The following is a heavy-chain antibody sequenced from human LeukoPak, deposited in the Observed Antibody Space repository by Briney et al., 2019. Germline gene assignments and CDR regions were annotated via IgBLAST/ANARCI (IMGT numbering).Heavy chain of an antibody. CDR2: ITGDGRHT. V-gene: IGHV3-43*02. CDR1: GFTFDDYA. J-gene: IGHJ6*03. CDR3: AKDKGKPVYYYMDV. Sequence: GGSLRLSCAASGFTFDDYAMHWVRQAPGKGLEWVSLITGDGRHTFYADSVKGRFTISRDNSKNSLYLQMNSLTTEDTALYYCAKDKGKPVYYYMDVWGKGATVTVSS.